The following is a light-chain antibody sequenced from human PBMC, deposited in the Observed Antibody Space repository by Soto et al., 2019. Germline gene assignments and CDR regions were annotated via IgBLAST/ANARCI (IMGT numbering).Light chain of an antibody. V-gene: IGLV1-40*01. J-gene: IGLJ3*02. CDR3: QSYDSSLNSGV. CDR1: RSNIGSRFD. CDR2: GNT. Sequence: QSVLTQPPSVSGAPGQRVTISCTGSRSNIGSRFDVHWYQQLPGAAPKLLIYGNTNRPSGVPDRFSGSESGTSASLAITGLQAEDEADYYCQSYDSSLNSGVFGGGTKLTVL.